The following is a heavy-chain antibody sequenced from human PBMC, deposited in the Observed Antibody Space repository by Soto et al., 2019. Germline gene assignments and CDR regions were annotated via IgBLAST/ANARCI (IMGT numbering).Heavy chain of an antibody. Sequence: GGSLRLSCAASGFTFSSFGMHWVRQAPGKGLEWVAFISYDGSNKYYADSLKGRFTISRDNSKNTLYLQMNSLRAEDTAVFYCAKVIGYGTSISCSETRAFDYWGQRTLVTVSS. D-gene: IGHD2-2*01. J-gene: IGHJ4*02. CDR3: AKVIGYGTSISCSETRAFDY. CDR1: GFTFSSFG. CDR2: ISYDGSNK. V-gene: IGHV3-30*18.